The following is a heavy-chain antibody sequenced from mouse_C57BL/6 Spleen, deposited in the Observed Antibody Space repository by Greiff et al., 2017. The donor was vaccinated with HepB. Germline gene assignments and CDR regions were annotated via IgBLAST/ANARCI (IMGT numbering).Heavy chain of an antibody. V-gene: IGHV1-69*01. Sequence: QVQLKQPGAELVMPGASVKLSCKASGYTFTSYWMHWVKQRPGQGLEWIGEIDPSDSYTNYNQKFKGKSTLTVDKSSSTAYMQLSSLTSEDSAVYYCARRSLGAWFAYWGQGTLVTVSA. CDR1: GYTFTSYW. CDR2: IDPSDSYT. CDR3: ARRSLGAWFAY. J-gene: IGHJ3*01.